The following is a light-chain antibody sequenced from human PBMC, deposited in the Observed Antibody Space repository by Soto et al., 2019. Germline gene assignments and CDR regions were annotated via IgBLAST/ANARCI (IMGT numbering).Light chain of an antibody. J-gene: IGKJ5*01. CDR3: QQDNSHPLT. Sequence: DIQMTQSPSTLSASVGDRVTITCRASQSIGGWLAWYQQKPGTAPQLLIDGASSLESGVPSRFSGSGSGTEFTLTISSLQPEDFATYYCQQDNSHPLTFGQGTRLEIK. CDR2: GAS. CDR1: QSIGGW. V-gene: IGKV1-5*01.